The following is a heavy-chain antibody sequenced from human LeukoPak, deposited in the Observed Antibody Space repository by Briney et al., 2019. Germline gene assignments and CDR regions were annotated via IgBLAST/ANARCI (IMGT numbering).Heavy chain of an antibody. CDR3: AKDLGYCSSTSSYSAFDI. V-gene: IGHV3-30*02. CDR1: GFTFSSYG. D-gene: IGHD2-2*02. J-gene: IGHJ3*02. CDR2: IRGDGSNK. Sequence: PGGSLRLSCAASGFTFSSYGMHWVRQAPGKGLEWVAFIRGDGSNKYYADSVKGRFTISRDNYKNTLYLQMNSLRPEDTAVYYCAKDLGYCSSTSSYSAFDIWGQGTMVTVSS.